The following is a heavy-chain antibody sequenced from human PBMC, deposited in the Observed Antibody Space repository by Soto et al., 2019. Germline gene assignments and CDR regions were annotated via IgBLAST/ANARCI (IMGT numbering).Heavy chain of an antibody. Sequence: QVQLQESGPGLVKPSETLSLTCTVSGGSISSYYWSWIRQPPGKGLEWIGYIYYSGSTNYNPSLRSRVTISVDTSKNQCPLKLSSVTAADTAVYYCARGYGDYVSDYWGQGTLVTVSS. CDR2: IYYSGST. J-gene: IGHJ4*02. CDR1: GGSISSYY. CDR3: ARGYGDYVSDY. D-gene: IGHD4-17*01. V-gene: IGHV4-59*01.